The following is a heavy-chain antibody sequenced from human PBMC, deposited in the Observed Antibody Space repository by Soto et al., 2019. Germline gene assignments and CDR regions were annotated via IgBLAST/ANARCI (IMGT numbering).Heavy chain of an antibody. J-gene: IGHJ4*02. CDR1: GFTFSSYA. D-gene: IGHD4-17*01. Sequence: GGSLRLSCAASGFTFSSYAMTWVRQAPGRGLEWVSAISYSGGSTHYADSVKGRFTISRDNSRNTLYLQVNTLRAEDTAIYYCARRPYGDYYFDYWGQGALVTVSS. V-gene: IGHV3-23*01. CDR3: ARRPYGDYYFDY. CDR2: ISYSGGST.